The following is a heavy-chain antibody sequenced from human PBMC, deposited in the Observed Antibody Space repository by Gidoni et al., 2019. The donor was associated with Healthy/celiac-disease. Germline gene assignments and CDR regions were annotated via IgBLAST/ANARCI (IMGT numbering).Heavy chain of an antibody. CDR2: IYYSGST. Sequence: QLQLQESGPGLVKPSETLSLTCPVSGGSISSSSYHWGWIRQPPGKGLEWIGSIYYSGSTYYNPSLKSRVTISVDTSKNQFSLKLSSVTAADTAVYYCARDRRDYDSSGYYLRENSWFDPWGQGTLVTVSS. CDR3: ARDRRDYDSSGYYLRENSWFDP. J-gene: IGHJ5*02. V-gene: IGHV4-39*07. D-gene: IGHD3-22*01. CDR1: GGSISSSSYH.